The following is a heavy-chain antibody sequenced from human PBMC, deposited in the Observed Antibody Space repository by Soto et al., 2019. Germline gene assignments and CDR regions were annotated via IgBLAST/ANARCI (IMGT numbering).Heavy chain of an antibody. D-gene: IGHD3-3*01. J-gene: IGHJ6*02. V-gene: IGHV3-33*01. CDR3: ARESREWLLPGLPMDV. CDR2: IWYDGSNK. Sequence: GGSLRLSCAASGFTFSSYGMHWVRQAPGKGLEWVAVIWYDGSNKYYADSVKGRFTISRDNSKNTLYLQMNSLRAEDTAVYYCARESREWLLPGLPMDVWGQGTTVTVSS. CDR1: GFTFSSYG.